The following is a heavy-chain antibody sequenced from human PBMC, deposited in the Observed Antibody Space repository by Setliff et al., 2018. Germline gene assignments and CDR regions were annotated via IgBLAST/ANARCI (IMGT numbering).Heavy chain of an antibody. CDR2: IKGQTDGGTT. D-gene: IGHD6-19*01. V-gene: IGHV3-15*01. Sequence: PGGSLRLSCAASGFTFSDHHMDWVRQAPGKGLEWVGRIKGQTDGGTTDYAAPVKGRFSISRDDSKNTVYLQMNSLKTEDTAVYYCTTGYISGYYIGHWGLGTLVTVSS. J-gene: IGHJ4*02. CDR1: GFTFSDHH. CDR3: TTGYISGYYIGH.